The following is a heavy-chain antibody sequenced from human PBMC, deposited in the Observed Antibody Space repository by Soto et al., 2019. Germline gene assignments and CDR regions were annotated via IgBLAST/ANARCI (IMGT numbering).Heavy chain of an antibody. D-gene: IGHD2-8*01. Sequence: QVQLVQSGAEVKKPGSSVKVSCKVSGDTFNSHAITWVRQAPVQGLEWMGRIIPMFGTANYAQKFQGRVTITADTSTSTAYMELRSLRSEDTAVYYCARSKGVGLVVDAFDIWGQGTMVTVSS. J-gene: IGHJ3*02. CDR1: GDTFNSHA. CDR2: IIPMFGTA. V-gene: IGHV1-69*06. CDR3: ARSKGVGLVVDAFDI.